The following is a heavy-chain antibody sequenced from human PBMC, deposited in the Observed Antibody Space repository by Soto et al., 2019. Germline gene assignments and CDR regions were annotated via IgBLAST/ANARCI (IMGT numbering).Heavy chain of an antibody. D-gene: IGHD6-6*01. CDR3: ARGRPFDY. J-gene: IGHJ4*02. CDR2: ISYDGSNK. CDR1: GFTFSSYA. Sequence: PGGSLRLSCAASGFTFSSYAMHWVRQAPGKGLEWVAVISYDGSNKYYADSVKGRFTISRDNSKNTLYLQMSSLRAEDTAVYYCARGRPFDYWGQGTLVTVYS. V-gene: IGHV3-30-3*01.